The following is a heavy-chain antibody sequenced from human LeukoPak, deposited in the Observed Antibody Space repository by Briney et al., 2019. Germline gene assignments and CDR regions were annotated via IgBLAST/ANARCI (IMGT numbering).Heavy chain of an antibody. Sequence: ASVKVSCKASGYTFSSYAISWVRQAPGQGLEWMGGIIPIFGTANYAQKFQGRVTITADESTSTAYMELSSLRSEDTAVYYCARDSGSYYDSSGYYYEDWGQGTLVTVSS. D-gene: IGHD3-22*01. CDR3: ARDSGSYYDSSGYYYED. J-gene: IGHJ4*02. V-gene: IGHV1-69*13. CDR2: IIPIFGTA. CDR1: GYTFSSYA.